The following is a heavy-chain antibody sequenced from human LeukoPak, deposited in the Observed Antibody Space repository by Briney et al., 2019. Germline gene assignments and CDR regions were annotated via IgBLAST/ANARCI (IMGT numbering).Heavy chain of an antibody. CDR1: GYTFTSYG. CDR3: ARAARITMIEVLDY. V-gene: IGHV1-18*01. Sequence: GASVKVSCKASGYTFTSYGISWVRQAPGQGLEWMGWISAYNGNTNYAQKLQGRVTMTTDTSASTAYMELRSLRSDDTAVYYCARAARITMIEVLDYWGQGTLVTVSS. J-gene: IGHJ4*02. CDR2: ISAYNGNT. D-gene: IGHD3-22*01.